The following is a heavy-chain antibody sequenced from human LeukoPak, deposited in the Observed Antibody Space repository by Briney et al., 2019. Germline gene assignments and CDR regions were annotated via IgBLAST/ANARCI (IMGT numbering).Heavy chain of an antibody. CDR3: ARESGKFDY. CDR1: GFTFSNYV. Sequence: GGSLRLSCSASGFTFSNYVMHWVRQAPGKGLEWVSLISGDGVSTFYADSVKGRFSISRDNSKNSLSLEMNSLRTEDTAMYYCARESGKFDYWGQGTLVAVSS. V-gene: IGHV3-43*02. CDR2: ISGDGVST. J-gene: IGHJ4*02.